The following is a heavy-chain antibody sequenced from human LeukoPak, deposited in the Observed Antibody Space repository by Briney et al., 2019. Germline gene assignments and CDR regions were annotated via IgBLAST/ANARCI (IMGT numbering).Heavy chain of an antibody. CDR3: ARVALNDYGDYGGVPDY. CDR1: GGSISSSSYY. D-gene: IGHD4-17*01. Sequence: SETLSLTCTVSGGSISSSSYYWGWIRQPPGKGLEWIGSIYYSGSTYHNPSLKSRVTISVDTSKNQFSLKLSSVTAADTAVYYCARVALNDYGDYGGVPDYWGQGTLVTVSS. J-gene: IGHJ4*02. CDR2: IYYSGST. V-gene: IGHV4-39*07.